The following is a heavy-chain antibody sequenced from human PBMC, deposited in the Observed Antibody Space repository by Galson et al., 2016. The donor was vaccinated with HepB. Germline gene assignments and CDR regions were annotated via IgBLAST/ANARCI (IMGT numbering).Heavy chain of an antibody. J-gene: IGHJ4*02. CDR1: GDSIKNYY. Sequence: SETLSLTCTVSGDSIKNYYWSWIRQPPGKELEWIGYTFYTGLTNYNTSLMSRVAISGDTSKNQFSLRLSSVTAADTAVYYCASFSNWLNRFDYWGQGTLVSVSS. CDR3: ASFSNWLNRFDY. V-gene: IGHV4-59*01. D-gene: IGHD1-20*01. CDR2: TFYTGLT.